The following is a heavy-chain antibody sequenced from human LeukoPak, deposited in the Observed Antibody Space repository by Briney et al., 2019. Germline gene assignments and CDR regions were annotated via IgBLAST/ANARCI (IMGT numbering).Heavy chain of an antibody. CDR1: GFTFSGSA. J-gene: IGHJ4*02. V-gene: IGHV3-73*01. Sequence: GGSLRLSCATSGFTFSGSAIHWVRQASGKGLEWVGRIRSKANSYATTDVASVKGRFTISRDDSKNTAYLEMSSLKTEDTAVYYCTRPSYDSSVSGVVYWGQGALVTVSS. CDR3: TRPSYDSSVSGVVY. CDR2: IRSKANSYAT. D-gene: IGHD3-22*01.